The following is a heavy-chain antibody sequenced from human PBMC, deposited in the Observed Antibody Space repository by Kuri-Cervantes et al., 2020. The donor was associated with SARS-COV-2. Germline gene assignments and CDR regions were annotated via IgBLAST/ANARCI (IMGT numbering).Heavy chain of an antibody. V-gene: IGHV4-34*01. CDR1: GGSLSGSY. Sequence: ESLKISCAIYGGSLSGSYWSWIRQPPGKGLEWIGEINHSGSTNYNPSLKSRVTISVNTSKNQFSLRLSSVTAADTAVYYCARTLDIWGQGTMVTVSS. CDR3: ARTLDI. J-gene: IGHJ3*02. CDR2: INHSGST.